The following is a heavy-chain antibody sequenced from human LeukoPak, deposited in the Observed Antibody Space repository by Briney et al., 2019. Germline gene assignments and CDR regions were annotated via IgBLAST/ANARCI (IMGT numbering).Heavy chain of an antibody. J-gene: IGHJ4*02. Sequence: SETLSLTCNVSGGPIRSAGYYWSWLRQSPGRGLEWIGYIYHSGTTFYSPSLKSRVTISIDTSKSQFSLTLSAVAAADTAVYYCARNWGYNYGYGSFDSWGQGILVTVSS. CDR3: ARNWGYNYGYGSFDS. V-gene: IGHV4-30-2*06. D-gene: IGHD5-24*01. CDR1: GGPIRSAGYY. CDR2: IYHSGTT.